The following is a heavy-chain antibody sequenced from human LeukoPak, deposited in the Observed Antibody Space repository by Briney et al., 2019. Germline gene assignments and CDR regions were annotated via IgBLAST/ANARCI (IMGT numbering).Heavy chain of an antibody. J-gene: IGHJ4*02. D-gene: IGHD6-19*01. CDR3: ATTYRSGWYYYFDY. Sequence: GESLEIYCKRSGYRFTSYYISWVRQMPGKGLEWMGSIDPSDSYTNYSPSSQGHVTISADKSISTAYLQWRSLKASDTAMYYCATTYRSGWYYYFDYGGQGPLSTVS. CDR2: IDPSDSYT. CDR1: GYRFTSYY. V-gene: IGHV5-10-1*01.